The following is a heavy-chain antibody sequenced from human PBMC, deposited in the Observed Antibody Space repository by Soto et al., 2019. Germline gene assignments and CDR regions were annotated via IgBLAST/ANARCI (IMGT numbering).Heavy chain of an antibody. CDR2: IYYSGST. J-gene: IGHJ4*02. CDR1: GGSISSGAYY. D-gene: IGHD2-2*01. CDR3: ARSSIGDPGCFDY. Sequence: QVQLQESGPGLVKPSQTLSLTCTVFGGSISSGAYYWSWIRQHPGKGLEWIGYIYYSGSTYYNPSLKSRVTISVDTSKNQCSLKLSSVTAADTAVSYCARSSIGDPGCFDYWGQGTLVTVSS. V-gene: IGHV4-31*03.